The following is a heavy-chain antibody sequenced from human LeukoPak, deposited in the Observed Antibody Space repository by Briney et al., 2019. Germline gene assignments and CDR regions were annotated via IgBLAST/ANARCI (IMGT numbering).Heavy chain of an antibody. CDR1: GGSFSGYY. J-gene: IGHJ4*02. D-gene: IGHD2/OR15-2a*01. CDR3: ARGQKNTPFDY. Sequence: SETLSLTCAVYGGSFSGYYWSWIRQPPGKGLEWIGEINHSGSTNYNPSLKSRVTISVDTSKNQFSLKLSSVTAADTAVYYCARGQKNTPFDYWGQGTLVTVSS. CDR2: INHSGST. V-gene: IGHV4-34*01.